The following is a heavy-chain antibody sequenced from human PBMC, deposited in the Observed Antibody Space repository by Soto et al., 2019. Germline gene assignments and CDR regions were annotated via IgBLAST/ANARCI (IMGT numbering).Heavy chain of an antibody. D-gene: IGHD6-19*01. CDR3: ARDPYSSGLNDAFDI. Sequence: ASVKVSCKASGYTFTSYGISWVRQAPGQGLEWMGWISAYNGNTNYAQKLQGRVTMTTDTSTSTAYMELRSLRSDDTAMYYCARDPYSSGLNDAFDIWGQGTMVTVSS. J-gene: IGHJ3*02. CDR2: ISAYNGNT. V-gene: IGHV1-18*01. CDR1: GYTFTSYG.